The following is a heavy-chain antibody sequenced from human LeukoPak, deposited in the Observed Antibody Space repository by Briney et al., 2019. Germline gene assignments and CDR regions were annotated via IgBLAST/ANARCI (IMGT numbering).Heavy chain of an antibody. CDR3: AREGFDAFDI. CDR2: IYYSGST. V-gene: IGHV4-59*11. CDR1: GGSISSHY. J-gene: IGHJ3*02. Sequence: SETLSLTCTVSGGSISSHYWSWIRQPPGKGLEWIGYIYYSGSTKYNPSLKSRVTISVDTSKYQFSLKLSSVTAADTAMYYCAREGFDAFDIWGQGTMVTVSS.